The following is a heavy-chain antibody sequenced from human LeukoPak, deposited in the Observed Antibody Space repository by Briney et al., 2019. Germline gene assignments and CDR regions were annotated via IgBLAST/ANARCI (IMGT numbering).Heavy chain of an antibody. CDR2: IYYSGST. D-gene: IGHD4-17*01. Sequence: SETLSLTCTVSGGSISSGGYYWSWIRQHPGKGLEWIGYIYYSGSTYYNPSLKSRVTISVDTSKNQFSLKLSSVTAADTAVYYCAREDDYGDYRGGGMDVWGQGTTVTVSS. V-gene: IGHV4-31*03. J-gene: IGHJ6*02. CDR3: AREDDYGDYRGGGMDV. CDR1: GGSISSGGYY.